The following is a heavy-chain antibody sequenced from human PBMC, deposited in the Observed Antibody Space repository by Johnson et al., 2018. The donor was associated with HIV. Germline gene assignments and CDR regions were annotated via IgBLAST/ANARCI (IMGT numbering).Heavy chain of an antibody. D-gene: IGHD6-19*01. CDR2: ISYDGINK. CDR1: GFTFSEYY. Sequence: QVQLVESGGGLVKPGGSLRLSCVASGFTFSEYYMSWVRQAPGKGLEWVAIISYDGINKYYADSVKGRFTTSRDNSKNTLYLQMNSLRAEDTAVYYCARIPGSGWEHDAFDIWGQGTMVTVSS. V-gene: IGHV3-30*03. CDR3: ARIPGSGWEHDAFDI. J-gene: IGHJ3*02.